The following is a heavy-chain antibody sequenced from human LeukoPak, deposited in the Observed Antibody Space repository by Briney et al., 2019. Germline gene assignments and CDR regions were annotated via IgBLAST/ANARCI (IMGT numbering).Heavy chain of an antibody. J-gene: IGHJ4*02. CDR3: ARDKTNLGVRGAIDY. Sequence: PGGSLRLSCAASGFTFSSYWMHWVRQAPGKGLVWVSRINSDGSSTSYADSVKGRFTISRDNAKNTLYLQMNSLRAEDTAVYYCARDKTNLGVRGAIDYWGQGTLVTVSS. CDR1: GFTFSSYW. CDR2: INSDGSST. V-gene: IGHV3-74*01. D-gene: IGHD3-10*01.